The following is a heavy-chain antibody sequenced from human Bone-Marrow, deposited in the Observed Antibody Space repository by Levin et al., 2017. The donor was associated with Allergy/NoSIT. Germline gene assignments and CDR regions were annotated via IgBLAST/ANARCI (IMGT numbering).Heavy chain of an antibody. CDR3: ARMGGVAAADNWFDP. CDR1: GFSLHTLGVR. CDR2: IDWDDDK. V-gene: IGHV2-70*04. D-gene: IGHD6-13*01. Sequence: QTLSLPCTFSGFSLHTLGVRVSWVRQPPGKALEWLARIDWDDDKFYSTPLKTRLTISKDTSKNQVVLTMTNMDPVDTATYYCARMGGVAAADNWFDPWDQGTLVTVSS. J-gene: IGHJ5*02.